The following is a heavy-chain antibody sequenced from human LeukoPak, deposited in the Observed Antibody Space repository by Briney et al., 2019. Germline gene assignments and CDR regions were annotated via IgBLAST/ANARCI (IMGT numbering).Heavy chain of an antibody. CDR2: ISGDGSST. J-gene: IGHJ4*02. CDR3: ARGGEWLIDY. Sequence: GGSLRLSCVASGFSFYDYAIHWVRQAPGKGLEWVSHISGDGSSTYYADSVKGRFSISRDNSKNSLHLQMSRLTIEDTALYYCARGGEWLIDYWGQGTLVTVSS. V-gene: IGHV3-43*02. D-gene: IGHD6-19*01. CDR1: GFSFYDYA.